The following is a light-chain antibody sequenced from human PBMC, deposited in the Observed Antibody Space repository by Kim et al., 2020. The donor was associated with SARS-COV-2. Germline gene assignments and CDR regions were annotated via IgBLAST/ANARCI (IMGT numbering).Light chain of an antibody. CDR1: QSVTNNNH. V-gene: IGKV3-20*01. CDR2: GAS. CDR3: QQYGGSPPYS. J-gene: IGKJ2*03. Sequence: PGERATLSCRASQSVTNNNHLAWYQQKPGQAPRLLIYGASSRATGIPDRFSGSGSGTDFILTISRLEPEDFAVYYCQQYGGSPPYSFGQGTKLEI.